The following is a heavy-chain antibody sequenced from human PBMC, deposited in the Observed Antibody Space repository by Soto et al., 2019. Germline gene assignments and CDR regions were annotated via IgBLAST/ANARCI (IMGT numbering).Heavy chain of an antibody. Sequence: GGSLRLSCADSGFSFSTYWMHWLRQGPEKGLVWVSRINTDGSSTNYADSVKGRFTISRDNAKSTLYLQMNSLRAEDTAVYYCARDPGKDEAIDYWGQGTLVTVSS. V-gene: IGHV3-74*01. J-gene: IGHJ4*02. CDR2: INTDGSST. CDR3: ARDPGKDEAIDY. CDR1: GFSFSTYW.